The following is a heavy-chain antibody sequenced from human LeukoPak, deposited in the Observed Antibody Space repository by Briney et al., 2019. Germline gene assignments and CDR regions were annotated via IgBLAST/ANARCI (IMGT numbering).Heavy chain of an antibody. CDR3: ARDRAPITIFGVVITPLGY. V-gene: IGHV3-74*01. J-gene: IGHJ4*02. Sequence: GGSLRLSCAASGFTFSSYWMHWVRQAPGKGLVWVSRINSDGSSTSYADSVKGRFTISRDNANNTLYLQMNSLRAKDTAVYYCARDRAPITIFGVVITPLGYWGQGTLVTVSS. CDR2: INSDGSST. D-gene: IGHD3-3*01. CDR1: GFTFSSYW.